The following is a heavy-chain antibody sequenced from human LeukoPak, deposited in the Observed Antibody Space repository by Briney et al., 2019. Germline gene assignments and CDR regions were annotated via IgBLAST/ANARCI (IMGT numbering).Heavy chain of an antibody. Sequence: GRSLRLSCAASGFTFSSYGMHWVRQAPGKGLEWVAVIWYDGSNKYYADSVKGRFTISRDNSKNTLYLQMNSLRAEDTAVYYCAKDDCSSTSCYIGLIDYWGQGTLSPSPQ. CDR3: AKDDCSSTSCYIGLIDY. CDR2: IWYDGSNK. J-gene: IGHJ4*02. CDR1: GFTFSSYG. V-gene: IGHV3-33*06. D-gene: IGHD2-2*02.